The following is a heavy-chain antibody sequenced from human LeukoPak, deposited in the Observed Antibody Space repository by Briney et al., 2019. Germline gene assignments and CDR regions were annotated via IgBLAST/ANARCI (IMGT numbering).Heavy chain of an antibody. CDR1: GGTFSGYA. J-gene: IGHJ6*02. D-gene: IGHD3-22*01. CDR3: ARDSSGRSHYYYYGMDV. Sequence: GASVKVSCKASGGTFSGYAISWVRQAPGQGLEWMGRIIPILGIANYAQKFQGRVTITADKSTSTAYMELSSLRSEDTAVYYCARDSSGRSHYYYYGMDVWAKGPRSPSP. CDR2: IIPILGIA. V-gene: IGHV1-69*04.